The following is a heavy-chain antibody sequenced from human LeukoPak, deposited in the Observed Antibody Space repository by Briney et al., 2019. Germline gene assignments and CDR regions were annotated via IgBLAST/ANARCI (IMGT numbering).Heavy chain of an antibody. V-gene: IGHV1-2*02. CDR3: ARRHGDFDY. CDR1: GYTFTGYY. Sequence: ASVNVSCKASGYTFTGYYMHWVRQAPGQGLEWMGWINPNSGGTNYAQKFQGRDTMTRDTSISTAYMELSRLRSDDTAVYYCARRHGDFDYWGQGTLVTVSS. CDR2: INPNSGGT. J-gene: IGHJ4*02. D-gene: IGHD4-17*01.